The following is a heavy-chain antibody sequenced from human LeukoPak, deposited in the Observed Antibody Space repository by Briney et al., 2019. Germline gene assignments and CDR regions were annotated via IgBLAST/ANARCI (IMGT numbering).Heavy chain of an antibody. CDR1: GGSISSYY. D-gene: IGHD3-10*01. J-gene: IGHJ4*02. CDR3: ARSGGVRGHYFDY. CDR2: IYYSGST. V-gene: IGHV4-59*08. Sequence: PSETLSLTCTVSGGSISSYYWSWIRQPPGKGLEWIGYIYYSGSTYYNPSLNSRVTISVDTSKNQFSLKLSSVTAADTAVYYCARSGGVRGHYFDYWGQGTLVSVSS.